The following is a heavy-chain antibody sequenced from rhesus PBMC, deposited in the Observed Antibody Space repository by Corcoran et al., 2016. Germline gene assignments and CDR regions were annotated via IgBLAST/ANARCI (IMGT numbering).Heavy chain of an antibody. Sequence: QVQLQESGAGLEKPSETLSRTCSVSGGSISRSNWWSWIRPPPGKGLEWMGCIGGRSGCTSSNHSIKSRVNISTDPPNNQFAPKRSCVTAADSAVYSDGRDHSSSGNDWGPGVLVTVSS. D-gene: IGHD6-19*01. V-gene: IGHV4-65*01. CDR2: IGGRSGCT. J-gene: IGHJ5-1*01. CDR1: GGSISRSNW. CDR3: GRDHSSSGND.